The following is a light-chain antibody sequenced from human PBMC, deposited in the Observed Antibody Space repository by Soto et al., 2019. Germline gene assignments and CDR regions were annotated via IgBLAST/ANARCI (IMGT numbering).Light chain of an antibody. V-gene: IGKV1-6*01. CDR1: QTINSF. CDR3: LQDYSYPFT. Sequence: IQMTQSPSSLSASVGDRVTITCRASQTINSFLNWYQQKPGKAPKLLIYGASSLQSGVPSRFSGSGSGTDLTLTISSLQPEDFATYYCLQDYSYPFTFGPGTKVDIK. CDR2: GAS. J-gene: IGKJ3*01.